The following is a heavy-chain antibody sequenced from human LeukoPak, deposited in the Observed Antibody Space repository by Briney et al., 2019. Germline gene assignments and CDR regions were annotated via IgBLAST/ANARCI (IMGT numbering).Heavy chain of an antibody. Sequence: SETLSLTCAVYGGSFSGYYWSWIRQPPGKGLEWIGEINHSGSTNYNPSLKSRVTISVDTSKNQLSLKLSSVTAADTAAYYCARQGYYYGSGSYYHFDYWGQGTLVTVSS. J-gene: IGHJ4*02. D-gene: IGHD3-10*01. CDR2: INHSGST. CDR3: ARQGYYYGSGSYYHFDY. V-gene: IGHV4-34*01. CDR1: GGSFSGYY.